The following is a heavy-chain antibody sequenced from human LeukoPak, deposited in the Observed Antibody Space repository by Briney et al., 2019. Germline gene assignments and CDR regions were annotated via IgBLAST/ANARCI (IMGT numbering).Heavy chain of an antibody. CDR2: IYTSGST. Sequence: PSETLSLTCTVSGGSISSYYWSWIRQPAGNGLEWIGRIYTSGSTNYNPSLKSRVTMSVDTSKNQFSLKLSSVTAADTAVYYCASTHSAYDSSGYHYGVDVWGQGTTVTVSS. J-gene: IGHJ6*02. D-gene: IGHD3-22*01. CDR1: GGSISSYY. CDR3: ASTHSAYDSSGYHYGVDV. V-gene: IGHV4-4*07.